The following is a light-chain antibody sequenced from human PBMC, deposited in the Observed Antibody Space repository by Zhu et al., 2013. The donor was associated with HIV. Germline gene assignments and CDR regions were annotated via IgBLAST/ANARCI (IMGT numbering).Light chain of an antibody. CDR3: QQYNNWPLT. V-gene: IGKV3-15*01. CDR1: QSLSNK. CDR2: GAS. Sequence: DIVMTQSPATLSVSPGGRATLSCRASQSLSNKLAWYQQRPGQAPRLLIYGASTRATGIPARFSGSGSGTEFTLTISSLQSEDFAVYYCQQYNNWPLTFGGGTKVEI. J-gene: IGKJ4*01.